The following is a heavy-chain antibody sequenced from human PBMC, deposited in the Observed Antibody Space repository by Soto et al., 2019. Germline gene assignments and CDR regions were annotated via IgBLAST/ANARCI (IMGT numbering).Heavy chain of an antibody. V-gene: IGHV3-21*04. CDR2: ISSSSSNI. Sequence: EVQLVESGGGLVKPGGSLRLSCAASGFTFRSYSMNWVRQPPGKGLEWVSYISSSSSNIYYADSVKGRFTISRDNAKDSPYLPMNRLRAGDTDVDSCCLDSQRLQSGAYSFDSWGQGTLVTVSS. D-gene: IGHD1-26*01. J-gene: IGHJ5*01. CDR1: GFTFRSYS. CDR3: CLDSQRLQSGAYSFDS.